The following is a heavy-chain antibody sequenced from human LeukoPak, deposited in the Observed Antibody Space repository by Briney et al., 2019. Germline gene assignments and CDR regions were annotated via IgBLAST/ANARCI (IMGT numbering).Heavy chain of an antibody. D-gene: IGHD3-9*01. CDR3: ALGLVTDY. CDR2: IYSGGST. V-gene: IGHV3-66*01. J-gene: IGHJ4*02. Sequence: GGSLRLSCAASGFTVSSNFMSWVRQAPGKGLEWVSVIYSGGSTYYADSVKGRFTISRDNSKNTLYLQMNSLRVENTAVYYCALGLVTDYWGQGTLVTVSS. CDR1: GFTVSSNF.